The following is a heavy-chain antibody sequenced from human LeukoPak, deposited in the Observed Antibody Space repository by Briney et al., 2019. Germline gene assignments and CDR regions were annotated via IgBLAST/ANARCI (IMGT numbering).Heavy chain of an antibody. CDR2: ISGSGGSA. J-gene: IGHJ4*02. CDR1: GFTFSSYA. D-gene: IGHD1-1*01. Sequence: GGSLRLSCAAPGFTFSSYAMSWVRQAPGKGLEWVSAISGSGGSAYYADSVKGRFTISRDDSKNTLYLHMNSLRAEDTAVYYCARAPNWRFDHWGQGTLVTVSS. V-gene: IGHV3-23*01. CDR3: ARAPNWRFDH.